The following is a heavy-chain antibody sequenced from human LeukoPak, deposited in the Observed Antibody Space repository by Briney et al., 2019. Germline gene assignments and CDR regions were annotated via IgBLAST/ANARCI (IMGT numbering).Heavy chain of an antibody. Sequence: PSETLSLTCAVYGGSFSGYYWSWIRQPPGKGLEWIGEINHSGSTNYNPSPKSRVTISVDTSKNQFSLKLSSVTAADTAVYYCARTTEGGYTYDYFYYYYMDVWGKGTTVTISS. J-gene: IGHJ6*03. CDR2: INHSGST. CDR3: ARTTEGGYTYDYFYYYYMDV. CDR1: GGSFSGYY. V-gene: IGHV4-34*01. D-gene: IGHD5-18*01.